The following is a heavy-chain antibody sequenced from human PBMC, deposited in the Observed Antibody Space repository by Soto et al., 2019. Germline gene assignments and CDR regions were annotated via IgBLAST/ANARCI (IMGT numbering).Heavy chain of an antibody. Sequence: QVQLQESGPGLVKPWETLSLTCTVSGNSIGDYYWSWFRQSPGKGLEWIGYIYGSGSTNYNPSLKSRVTLSADTSKNQFSLKLTSVTAADTAVYYCARRRIGDYWGQGTPITVSS. V-gene: IGHV4-59*08. J-gene: IGHJ4*02. CDR3: ARRRIGDY. CDR2: IYGSGST. D-gene: IGHD3-3*01. CDR1: GNSIGDYY.